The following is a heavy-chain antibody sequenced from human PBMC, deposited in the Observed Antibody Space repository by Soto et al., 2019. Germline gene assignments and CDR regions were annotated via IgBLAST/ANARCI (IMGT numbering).Heavy chain of an antibody. D-gene: IGHD2-2*01. Sequence: QVQLVQSGAEVKKPGASVKVSCKSSVYTFTSDVSSWVRQVPGQGRWGMGGISAHTGNTNYAQKLQCIVPTNTSPSPSTAYPELQSINYNDKAVYYCARERHHISTRCRHYDDYDLDVWNHGTPVTVSS. CDR1: VYTFTSDV. CDR2: ISAHTGNT. CDR3: ARERHHISTRCRHYDDYDLDV. V-gene: IGHV1-18*01. J-gene: IGHJ6*02.